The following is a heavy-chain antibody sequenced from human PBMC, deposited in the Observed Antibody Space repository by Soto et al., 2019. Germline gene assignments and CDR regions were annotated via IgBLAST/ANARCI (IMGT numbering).Heavy chain of an antibody. Sequence: GASVKVSCKASGGTFSSYAISWVRQAPGQGLEWMGGIIPIFGTANYAQKFQGRVTITADESTSTAYMELSSLRSEDTAVYYCARRGVIAARPLGSSFLEYYYYYGMDVWGQGTTVTVSS. V-gene: IGHV1-69*13. D-gene: IGHD6-6*01. CDR1: GGTFSSYA. CDR2: IIPIFGTA. CDR3: ARRGVIAARPLGSSFLEYYYYYGMDV. J-gene: IGHJ6*02.